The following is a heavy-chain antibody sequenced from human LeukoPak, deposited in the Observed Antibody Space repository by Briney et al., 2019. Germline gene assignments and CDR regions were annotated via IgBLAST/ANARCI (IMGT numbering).Heavy chain of an antibody. CDR2: IWTVGRT. V-gene: IGHV4-4*09. D-gene: IGHD6-6*01. J-gene: IGHJ3*02. CDR1: GGSITDSY. CDR3: ARHLAGQLVAFDI. Sequence: PSETLSLTCIVSGGSITDSYWSWIRQPPGKGLEWIGYIWTVGRTNYNSSLKSRVTISLDTSKNQFSLKVTSVTAADTAVYYCARHLAGQLVAFDIWGQGTMVTVSS.